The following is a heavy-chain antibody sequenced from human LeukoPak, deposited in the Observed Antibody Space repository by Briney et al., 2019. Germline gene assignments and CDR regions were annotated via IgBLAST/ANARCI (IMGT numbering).Heavy chain of an antibody. CDR1: GFTVSSNY. CDR2: IYGGGNI. Sequence: GGSLRLSCAASGFTVSSNYMNWVRQAPGKGLEWVSVIYGGGNIYYADSVKGRFTISRDNSKNTLYLQMNSLRAEDTAVYYCAKDRPRIVGAPFDYWGQGTLVTVSS. V-gene: IGHV3-53*05. CDR3: AKDRPRIVGAPFDY. D-gene: IGHD1-26*01. J-gene: IGHJ4*02.